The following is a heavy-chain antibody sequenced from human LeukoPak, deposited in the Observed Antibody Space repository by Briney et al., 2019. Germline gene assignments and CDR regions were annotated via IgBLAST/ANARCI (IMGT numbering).Heavy chain of an antibody. CDR3: AREGKCTTGSCFVGNYYDYLDV. CDR2: VYATGIT. CDR1: GGSISGFH. Sequence: ASETMSLTCTVSGGSISGFHWNWIRQPAGKGLEWIGRVYATGITNYNPSLQSRVSMSVHMSKSQVSLQLTSVTAADTAVYYCAREGKCTTGSCFVGNYYDYLDVWGKGTTVTVSS. D-gene: IGHD2-15*01. V-gene: IGHV4-4*07. J-gene: IGHJ6*03.